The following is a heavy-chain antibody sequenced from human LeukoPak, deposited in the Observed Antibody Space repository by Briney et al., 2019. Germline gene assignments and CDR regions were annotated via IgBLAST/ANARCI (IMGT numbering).Heavy chain of an antibody. Sequence: PSETLSLTCSVSGGSISSSGYYWSWIRQPPGKGLEWIVYIYHSGSTYYNPSLKSRVTVLVDRSKNQFSLKLSSVTDADTAVYYCARISYHDTFDMWGQGTMVTVSS. CDR3: ARISYHDTFDM. D-gene: IGHD3-16*02. J-gene: IGHJ3*02. CDR1: GGSISSSGYY. CDR2: IYHSGST. V-gene: IGHV4-30-2*01.